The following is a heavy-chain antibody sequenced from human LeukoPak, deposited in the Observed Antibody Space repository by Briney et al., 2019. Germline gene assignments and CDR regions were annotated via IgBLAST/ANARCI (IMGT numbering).Heavy chain of an antibody. CDR3: ATERAGTSGYIVFDN. D-gene: IGHD1-1*01. V-gene: IGHV3-74*01. CDR2: ITTDAIT. Sequence: PGGSLRFYCAASGFTFRNYWMHWLRQAPGKGLVWVSRITTDAITTYADSVKGRFTISRDNAKNMLYLQMNSLRAEDTAVYYCATERAGTSGYIVFDNWGQGILVTVSS. CDR1: GFTFRNYW. J-gene: IGHJ4*02.